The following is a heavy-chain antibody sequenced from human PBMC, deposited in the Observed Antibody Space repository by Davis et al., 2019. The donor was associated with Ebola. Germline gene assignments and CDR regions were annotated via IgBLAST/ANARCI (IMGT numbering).Heavy chain of an antibody. V-gene: IGHV5-51*01. CDR1: GYSFTSYW. Sequence: GESLKISCKGSGYSFTSYWIGWVRQMPGKGLEWMGIIYPGDSDTRYSPSFQGQVTISADKSISTAYLQWSSLRASGTAMYYCATSSIAARPRYYGMDVWGQGTTVTVSS. CDR3: ATSSIAARPRYYGMDV. D-gene: IGHD6-6*01. J-gene: IGHJ6*02. CDR2: IYPGDSDT.